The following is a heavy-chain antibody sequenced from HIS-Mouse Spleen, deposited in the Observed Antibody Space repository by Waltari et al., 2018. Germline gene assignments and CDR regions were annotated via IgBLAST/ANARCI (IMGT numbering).Heavy chain of an antibody. Sequence: QVQLQESGPGLVKPSETLSLTCTVSGYSISSGYYWGWIRQPPGKGLELIGSSYHIGSTDNNPSLKSRVTISVDTSKNQFSLKLSSVTAADTAVYYCARVKTWGQGTLVTVSS. CDR1: GYSISSGYY. J-gene: IGHJ5*02. CDR2: SYHIGST. V-gene: IGHV4-38-2*02. CDR3: ARVKT.